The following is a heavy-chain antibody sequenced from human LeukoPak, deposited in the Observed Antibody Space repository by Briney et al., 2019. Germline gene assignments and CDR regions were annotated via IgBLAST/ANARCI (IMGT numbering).Heavy chain of an antibody. V-gene: IGHV3-33*06. CDR1: GFTFSSYG. D-gene: IGHD5-24*01. Sequence: GGSLRLSCAASGFTFSSYGMHWVRQAPGKGLEWVAVIWYDGSNKYYADSVKGRFTISRDNSKNTLFLQMNSLRAEDTAVYYWAKDHLYKEDYMDVWGKGTTVTVSS. CDR3: AKDHLYKEDYMDV. J-gene: IGHJ6*03. CDR2: IWYDGSNK.